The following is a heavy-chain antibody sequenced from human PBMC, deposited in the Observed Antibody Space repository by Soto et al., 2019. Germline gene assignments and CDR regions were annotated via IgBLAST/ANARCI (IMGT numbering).Heavy chain of an antibody. Sequence: QVQLVQSGAEVKKPGSSVKVSCKASGGTFSSYAISWVRQAPGQGLEWMGGIIPIFGTANYAQKFQGRVTITADESTSTAYTELSSLRSEDTAVYYCAILTPIPPTPSLSNWFDPWGQGTLVTVSS. V-gene: IGHV1-69*01. CDR1: GGTFSSYA. D-gene: IGHD2-8*01. CDR3: AILTPIPPTPSLSNWFDP. CDR2: IIPIFGTA. J-gene: IGHJ5*02.